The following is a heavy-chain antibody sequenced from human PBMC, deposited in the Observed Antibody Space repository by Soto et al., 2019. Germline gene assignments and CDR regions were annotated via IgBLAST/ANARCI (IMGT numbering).Heavy chain of an antibody. Sequence: SETLSLTCTVSGGSISSYYWSWIRQPPGKGLEWIGYIYYSGSTNYNPSLKSRVTISVDTSKNQFSLKLSSVTAADTAVYYCAREGFCSHYYNYDYWGQGTLVTVSS. V-gene: IGHV4-59*01. CDR3: AREGFCSHYYNYDY. D-gene: IGHD3-10*01. J-gene: IGHJ4*01. CDR2: IYYSGST. CDR1: GGSISSYY.